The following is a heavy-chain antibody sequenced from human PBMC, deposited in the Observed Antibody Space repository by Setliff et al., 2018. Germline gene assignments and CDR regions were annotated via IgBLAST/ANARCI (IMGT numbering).Heavy chain of an antibody. V-gene: IGHV4-59*11. CDR1: GGSISSHY. Sequence: SETLSLTCTVSGGSISSHYWSWIRQPPGKGLEWIGSIYYSGSTNYNPSLKSRVTISVDTSKNQFSLKLSSVTAADTAVYYCARVGGYGSGGSFHNAPFDYWGQGMLVTVSS. CDR3: ARVGGYGSGGSFHNAPFDY. CDR2: IYYSGST. J-gene: IGHJ4*02. D-gene: IGHD3-10*01.